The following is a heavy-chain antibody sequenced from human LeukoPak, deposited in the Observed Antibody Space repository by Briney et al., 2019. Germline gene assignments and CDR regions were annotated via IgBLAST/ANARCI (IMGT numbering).Heavy chain of an antibody. J-gene: IGHJ4*02. CDR3: ARTPWGLWFGELRLGYFDY. CDR2: ISSSSSYI. CDR1: GFTFSSYS. V-gene: IGHV3-21*01. Sequence: GGSLRLSCAASGFTFSSYSMNWVRQAPGKGLEWVSSISSSSSYIYSADSVKGRFAISRDNAKNSLYLQMNSLRAEDTAVYYCARTPWGLWFGELRLGYFDYWGQGTLVTVSS. D-gene: IGHD3-10*01.